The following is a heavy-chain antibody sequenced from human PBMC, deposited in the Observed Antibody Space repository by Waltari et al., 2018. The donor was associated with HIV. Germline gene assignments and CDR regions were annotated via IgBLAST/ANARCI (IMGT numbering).Heavy chain of an antibody. CDR3: AADTQGRDGYNLDAFDI. D-gene: IGHD5-12*01. CDR1: GFTFTRSA. CDR2: IVVGSGNT. V-gene: IGHV1-58*01. J-gene: IGHJ3*02. Sequence: QMQLVQSGPEVKKPGTSVKVSCKASGFTFTRSAVQWVRQARGQRLEWIGWIVVGSGNTNYAQKFQERVTITRDMSTSTAYMELSSMRSEDTAVYYCAADTQGRDGYNLDAFDIWGQGTMVTVSS.